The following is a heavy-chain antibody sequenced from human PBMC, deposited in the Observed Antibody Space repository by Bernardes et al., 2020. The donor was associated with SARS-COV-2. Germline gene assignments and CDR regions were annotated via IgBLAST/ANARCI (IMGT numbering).Heavy chain of an antibody. J-gene: IGHJ6*02. D-gene: IGHD4-17*01. CDR3: ARGASGDYVRHYYYYGMDV. CDR1: GFTFSSYG. CDR2: IWYDGSNK. Sequence: GGSLRLSCAASGFTFSSYGMHWVRQAPGKGLEWVAVIWYDGSNKYYADSAKGRFTISRDNSKNTLYLQMNSLRAEDTAVYYCARGASGDYVRHYYYYGMDVWGQGTTVTVSS. V-gene: IGHV3-33*01.